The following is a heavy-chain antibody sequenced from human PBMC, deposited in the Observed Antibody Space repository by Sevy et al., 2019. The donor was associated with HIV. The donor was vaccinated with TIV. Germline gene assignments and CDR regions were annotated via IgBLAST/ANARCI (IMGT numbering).Heavy chain of an antibody. Sequence: GGSLRLSCAASGFTFRNYEMNWVRQAPGKGLEWISYISSSDVTKYYADSVKGRFTISRDNAKNSLSLQMNSLRAEDKAVYYCARGGAYYDKGLDTWGQGTRVTVSS. CDR3: ARGGAYYDKGLDT. CDR2: ISSSDVTK. J-gene: IGHJ5*02. CDR1: GFTFRNYE. D-gene: IGHD3-16*01. V-gene: IGHV3-48*03.